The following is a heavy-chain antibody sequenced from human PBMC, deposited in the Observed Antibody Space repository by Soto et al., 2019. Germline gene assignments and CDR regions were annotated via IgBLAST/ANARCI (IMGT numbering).Heavy chain of an antibody. V-gene: IGHV4-39*01. Sequence: SETLSLTCTVSGGSISSSSYYWGWIRQPPGKGLEWIGSIYYSGSTYYNPSLKSRVTISVDTSKNQFSLNLSSVTAADTAVYYCARHYREYFDYWGQGTLVTVSS. CDR1: GGSISSSSYY. CDR2: IYYSGST. J-gene: IGHJ4*02. D-gene: IGHD4-4*01. CDR3: ARHYREYFDY.